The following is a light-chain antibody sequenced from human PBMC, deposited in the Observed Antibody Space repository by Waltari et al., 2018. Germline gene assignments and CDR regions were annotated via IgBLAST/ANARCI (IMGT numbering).Light chain of an antibody. V-gene: IGLV3-10*01. CDR2: EDS. CDR1: ALPKNY. CDR3: YSTDSSGNHGV. J-gene: IGLJ2*01. Sequence: SYELTQPPSVSVSPGQTARITCSGDALPKNYSYWYQQKSGQAPVLVFYEDSKRPSGLPERFSGSSSGTMATLTISGAQVEDEADYYCYSTDSSGNHGVFGGGTKLTVL.